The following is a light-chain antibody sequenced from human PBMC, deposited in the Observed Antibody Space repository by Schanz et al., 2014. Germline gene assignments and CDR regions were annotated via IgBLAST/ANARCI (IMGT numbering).Light chain of an antibody. J-gene: IGLJ3*02. CDR3: CSYAGSSTSWV. CDR2: DVN. V-gene: IGLV2-11*01. Sequence: QSALTQPRSVSGSPGQSVTISCTGTSSDVGGYNYVSWYQQHPGKAPKLMIFDVNQRPSGVSNRFSGSKSANTASLTISGLQAEDEADYYCCSYAGSSTSWVFGGGTKLTVL. CDR1: SSDVGGYNY.